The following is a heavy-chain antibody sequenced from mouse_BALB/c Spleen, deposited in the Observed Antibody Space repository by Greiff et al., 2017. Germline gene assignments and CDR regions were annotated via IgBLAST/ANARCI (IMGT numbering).Heavy chain of an antibody. CDR3: ARQYDYPWYFDV. CDR2: INSNGGST. CDR1: GFTFSSYY. V-gene: IGHV5-6-2*01. D-gene: IGHD2-4*01. Sequence: DVMLVESGGGLVKLGGSLKLSCAASGFTFSSYYMSWVRQTPEKRLELVAAINSNGGSTYYPDTVKGRFTISRDNAKNTLYLQMSSLKSEDTALYYCARQYDYPWYFDVWGEGTTVTVSS. J-gene: IGHJ1*01.